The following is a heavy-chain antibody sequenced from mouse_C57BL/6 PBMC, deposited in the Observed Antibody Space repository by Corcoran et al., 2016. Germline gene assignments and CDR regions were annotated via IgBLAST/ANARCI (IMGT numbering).Heavy chain of an antibody. CDR3: ARQKPYGNYAMDY. D-gene: IGHD2-1*01. CDR2: INTHSGVP. Sequence: QIQLVQSGPELKKPGETVKISCKASGYTFTTYGMSWVKQAPGKGLKWMGWINTHSGVPTYADDFKGRFAFSLETSASTAYLQINNLKNEDTATYFCARQKPYGNYAMDYWGQGTSVTVSS. CDR1: GYTFTTYG. J-gene: IGHJ4*01. V-gene: IGHV9-3*01.